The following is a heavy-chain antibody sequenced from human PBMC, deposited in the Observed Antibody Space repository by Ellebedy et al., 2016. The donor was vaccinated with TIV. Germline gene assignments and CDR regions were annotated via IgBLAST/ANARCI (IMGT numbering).Heavy chain of an antibody. Sequence: GGSLRLSCAASGFNLSGYYISWIRQAPGKGLGWISYISNNNSGSAIYYAESVKGRFTISRDNAKNSVYLQMNSLRAEDTAVYYFARRVGFDYWGQGTLVTVSS. CDR1: GFNLSGYY. CDR2: ISNNNSGSAI. V-gene: IGHV3-11*01. D-gene: IGHD1-26*01. CDR3: ARRVGFDY. J-gene: IGHJ4*02.